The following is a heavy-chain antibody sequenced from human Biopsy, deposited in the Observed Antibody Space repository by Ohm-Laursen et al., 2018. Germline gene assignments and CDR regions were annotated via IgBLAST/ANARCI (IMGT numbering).Heavy chain of an antibody. CDR2: IRSKAKRYAK. J-gene: IGHJ4*02. Sequence: SLRLSCAASGFTFSASAVHWVRQASGKGLEWVGRIRSKAKRYAKAYAASGTGRFTISRDDSKNTTYLQMNSLKTEDTAVYYCTLEGAGFDNWGQGTLVTVSS. CDR1: GFTFSASA. D-gene: IGHD3-10*01. CDR3: TLEGAGFDN. V-gene: IGHV3-73*01.